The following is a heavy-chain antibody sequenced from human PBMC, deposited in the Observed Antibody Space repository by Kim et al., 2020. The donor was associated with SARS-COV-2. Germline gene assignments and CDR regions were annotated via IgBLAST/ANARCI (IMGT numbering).Heavy chain of an antibody. J-gene: IGHJ3*02. D-gene: IGHD7-27*01. V-gene: IGHV3-48*02. CDR1: GFTFNSYS. Sequence: GGSLRLSCAASGFTFNSYSMNWVRQAPGKGLEWVSFIRSSSSVIYYADSVKGRFTISRDNAKNSLYLQMNSLRDEDTAVYYCARDKWGTSANDAFDIWGQGTMVTVSS. CDR2: IRSSSSVI. CDR3: ARDKWGTSANDAFDI.